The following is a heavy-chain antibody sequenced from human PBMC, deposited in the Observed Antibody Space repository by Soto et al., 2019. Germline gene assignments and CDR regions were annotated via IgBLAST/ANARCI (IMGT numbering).Heavy chain of an antibody. J-gene: IGHJ4*02. CDR1: GGSISSSSYY. CDR2: IYYSGST. V-gene: IGHV4-39*07. D-gene: IGHD6-13*01. CDR3: ARGLRGRRGIALPN. Sequence: SETLSLTCTVSGGSISSSSYYWGWIRQPPGKGLEWIGSIYYSGSTYYNPSLKSRVTISVDTSKNQFSLKLSSVTAADTAVYYCARGLRGRRGIALPNWGQVTLVTAS.